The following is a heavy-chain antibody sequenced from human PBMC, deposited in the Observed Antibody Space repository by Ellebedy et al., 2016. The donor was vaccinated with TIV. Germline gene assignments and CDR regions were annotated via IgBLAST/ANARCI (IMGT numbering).Heavy chain of an antibody. CDR2: IIPIFGTA. V-gene: IGHV1-69*13. Sequence: ASVKVSCKASGGTFSSYAISWVRQAPGQGLEWMGGIIPIFGTANYAQKFQGRVTITADESTSTAYMELSSLISEDTAVYYCARAEQWLVAFDYWGQGTLVTVSS. CDR3: ARAEQWLVAFDY. D-gene: IGHD6-19*01. J-gene: IGHJ4*02. CDR1: GGTFSSYA.